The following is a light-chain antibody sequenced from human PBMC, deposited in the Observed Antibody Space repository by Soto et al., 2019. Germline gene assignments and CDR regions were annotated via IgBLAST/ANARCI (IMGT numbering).Light chain of an antibody. V-gene: IGLV1-40*01. CDR2: GNT. J-gene: IGLJ2*01. CDR1: SSDIGAGYD. CDR3: QSYDSSLNYVV. Sequence: QSVLTQPPSVSGAPGQRVTISCTGSSSDIGAGYDVHWYQQLPGTAPKLLIYGNTNRPSGVPDRFSGSKSGTSASLAITGLQGEDEDDYYCQSYDSSLNYVVFGGGTKLTVL.